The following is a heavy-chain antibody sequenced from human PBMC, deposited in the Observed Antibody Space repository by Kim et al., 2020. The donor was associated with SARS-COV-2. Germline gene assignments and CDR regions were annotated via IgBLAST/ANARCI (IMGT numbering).Heavy chain of an antibody. Sequence: GGSLRLSCAASGFSFDDYAMHWVRQAPGKGLEWVSRISGDGGNSAYADFVTGRFTITSDNSKNSLYPQMNSNRTEDTALSYCAKDINAGYSRYYYYAMDV. CDR2: ISGDGGNS. J-gene: IGHJ6*01. D-gene: IGHD4-4*01. CDR1: GFSFDDYA. CDR3: AKDINAGYSRYYYYAMDV. V-gene: IGHV3-43*02.